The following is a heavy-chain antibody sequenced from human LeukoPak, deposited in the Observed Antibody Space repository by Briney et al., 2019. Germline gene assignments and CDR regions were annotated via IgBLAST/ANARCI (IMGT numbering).Heavy chain of an antibody. Sequence: PSETLSLTCAVYGGSFSGYSWNWIRQPPGKGLEWIGAINHSGSTNYNPSLKSRVTISVDTSKNQFSLKLTSVTAADTAVYYCARSGGEDCRTTICYAFDIWGQGTMVTVSS. V-gene: IGHV4-34*01. CDR3: ARSGGEDCRTTICYAFDI. CDR2: INHSGST. D-gene: IGHD2-2*01. J-gene: IGHJ3*02. CDR1: GGSFSGYS.